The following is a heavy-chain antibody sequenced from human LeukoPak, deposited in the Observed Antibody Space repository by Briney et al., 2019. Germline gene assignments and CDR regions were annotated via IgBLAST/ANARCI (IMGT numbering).Heavy chain of an antibody. CDR2: IKQDGSEK. J-gene: IGHJ4*02. CDR1: GFTFSSYW. Sequence: GGSLRLSCAVSGFTFSSYWMSWVRQAPGKGLEWVANIKQDGSEKYYVDSVKGRFTISRDNAKNSLYLQMNSLRAEDTAVYYCARMYYDFWSGYSGGEFDYWGQGTLVTVSS. CDR3: ARMYYDFWSGYSGGEFDY. V-gene: IGHV3-7*01. D-gene: IGHD3-3*01.